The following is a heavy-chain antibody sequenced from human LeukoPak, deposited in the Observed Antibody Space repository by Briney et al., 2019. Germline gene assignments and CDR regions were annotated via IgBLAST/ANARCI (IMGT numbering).Heavy chain of an antibody. V-gene: IGHV3-7*01. Sequence: GGSLRLSCAASGLTFSSYWMSWVRQAPGKGLEWVANIKQDGSEKYYVDSVKGRFTISRDNAKNSLYLQMNSLRAEDTAVYYCARVERGGYDFWSGYSAKNYYYYYYMDVWGKGTTVTVSS. J-gene: IGHJ6*03. D-gene: IGHD3-3*01. CDR2: IKQDGSEK. CDR1: GLTFSSYW. CDR3: ARVERGGYDFWSGYSAKNYYYYYYMDV.